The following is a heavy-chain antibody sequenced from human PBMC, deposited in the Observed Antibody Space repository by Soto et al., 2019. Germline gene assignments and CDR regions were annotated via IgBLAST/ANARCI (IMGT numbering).Heavy chain of an antibody. CDR2: IYYSGST. J-gene: IGHJ4*02. Sequence: QVQLQESGPGLVKPSQTLSLTCTVSGGSISSGGYYWSWIRQHPGKGLEWIGYIYYSGSTYYNPSLKSRVTISVVTSKNQFSLKLSSVTAADTAVYYCARVFRDVAAYYFDYWGQGTLVTVSS. CDR1: GGSISSGGYY. CDR3: ARVFRDVAAYYFDY. D-gene: IGHD3-10*01. V-gene: IGHV4-31*03.